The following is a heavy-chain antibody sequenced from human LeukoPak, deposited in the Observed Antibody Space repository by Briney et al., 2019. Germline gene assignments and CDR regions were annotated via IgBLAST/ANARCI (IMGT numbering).Heavy chain of an antibody. CDR1: GFIFNTYA. CDR2: IKGDASQK. Sequence: GGSLRLSCAASGFIFNTYAMSWVRQAPGKGLEWVANIKGDASQKYYLDSVKGRFTNSRDNAKNSVYLQMNSLRAEDTAVYYCVRDGRSGWHFDYWGQGTLVTVSS. V-gene: IGHV3-7*05. D-gene: IGHD6-19*01. CDR3: VRDGRSGWHFDY. J-gene: IGHJ4*02.